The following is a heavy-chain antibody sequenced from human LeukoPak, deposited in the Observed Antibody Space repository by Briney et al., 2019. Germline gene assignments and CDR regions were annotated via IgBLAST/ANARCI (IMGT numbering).Heavy chain of an antibody. CDR2: ISSSSSTI. J-gene: IGHJ4*02. V-gene: IGHV3-48*02. CDR3: ARDQDCGGDCSWVFDC. D-gene: IGHD2-21*02. CDR1: GFTFRTYS. Sequence: PGGSLRLSCAASGFTFRTYSMNWVRQAPGKGLEWVSYISSSSSTIQYADSVKGRCTISRDNAKNSLYLQMNSLRDEDTAVYYCARDQDCGGDCSWVFDCWGQGTLVTVSS.